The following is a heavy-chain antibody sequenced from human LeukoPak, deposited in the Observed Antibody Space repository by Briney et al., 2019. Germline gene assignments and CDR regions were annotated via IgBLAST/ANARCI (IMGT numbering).Heavy chain of an antibody. CDR3: ARKIISGWYPYYYYMDV. V-gene: IGHV1-8*03. Sequence: GASVKLSFKASGYTFTSYDINWVRQATGQGLEWMGWMKPNSSNTGYAKKFQGRVTITRKNSISTAYMELSSLRSEDTAVYYCARKIISGWYPYYYYMDVWGKGTTVTVSS. J-gene: IGHJ6*03. D-gene: IGHD6-19*01. CDR2: MKPNSSNT. CDR1: GYTFTSYD.